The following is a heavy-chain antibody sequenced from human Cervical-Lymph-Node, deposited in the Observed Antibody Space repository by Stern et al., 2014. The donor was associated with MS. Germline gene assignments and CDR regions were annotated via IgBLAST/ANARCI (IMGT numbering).Heavy chain of an antibody. Sequence: VQLLESGADVKKPGSAVRVSCKASGGVSWRRQAPGQGLEYMGGIIRPVGTAPYAERFQGRLTITADTSRNTTYMELRSLRSDDTAVYYCARGTGDNWFDPWGQGTLVSVSS. V-gene: IGHV1-69*06. CDR2: IIRPVGTA. D-gene: IGHD3-10*01. J-gene: IGHJ5*02. CDR3: ARGTGDNWFDP. CDR1: GG.